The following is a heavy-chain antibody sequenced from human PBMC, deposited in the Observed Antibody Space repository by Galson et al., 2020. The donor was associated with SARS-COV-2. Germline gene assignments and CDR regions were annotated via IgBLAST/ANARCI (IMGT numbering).Heavy chain of an antibody. CDR1: GGSISSYY. D-gene: IGHD5-18*01. J-gene: IGHJ6*02. V-gene: IGHV4-59*01. Sequence: SETLSLTCTVSGGSISSYYWSWIRQPPGKGLEWIGYIYYSGSTNYNPSLKSRVTISVDTSKNQFSLKLSSVTAADTAVYYCAREKRYSYGYNYYYGMDVWGQGTTVTVSS. CDR3: AREKRYSYGYNYYYGMDV. CDR2: IYYSGST.